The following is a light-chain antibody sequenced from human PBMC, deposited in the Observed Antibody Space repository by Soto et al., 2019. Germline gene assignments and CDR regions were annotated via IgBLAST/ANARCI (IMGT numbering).Light chain of an antibody. J-gene: IGKJ4*01. CDR1: QSVSSSY. CDR3: QQYGSSPLT. CDR2: GAS. Sequence: EIVLTQSPGTLSLSPGERATLSCRASQSVSSSYLAWYQQKPGQAPRLLIYGASSRATGIPARFSGSGSGTDCTLTISRLEPEDFAVYYCQQYGSSPLTFGGGTKVEIK. V-gene: IGKV3-20*01.